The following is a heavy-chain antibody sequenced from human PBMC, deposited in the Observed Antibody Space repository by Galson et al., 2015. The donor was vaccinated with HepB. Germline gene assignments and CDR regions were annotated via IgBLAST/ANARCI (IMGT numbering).Heavy chain of an antibody. CDR3: ARNYGGNVGGELD. CDR1: GFTFSSYG. J-gene: IGHJ4*02. V-gene: IGHV3-33*01. CDR2: IWYDGSNK. D-gene: IGHD4-23*01. Sequence: SLRLSCAASGFTFSSYGMHWVRQAPGKGLEWVAVIWYDGSNKYYADSVKGRFTISRDNSKNTLYLQMNSLRAEDTAVYYCARNYGGNVGGELDWGQGTLVTVSS.